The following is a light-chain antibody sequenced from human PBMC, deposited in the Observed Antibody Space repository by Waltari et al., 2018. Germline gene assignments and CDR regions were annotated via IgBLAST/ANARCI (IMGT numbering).Light chain of an antibody. CDR1: ALPKQY. CDR3: QSAANSVTFDVV. CDR2: KDN. Sequence: SNELTQPPSVSVSPGQTARITCSGDALPKQYAYWFQPKPGQAPLMLIYKDNERPSGIPERFSASSSGTTVTLTISGVQAEDEADYYCQSAANSVTFDVVFGGGTKLTVL. V-gene: IGLV3-25*03. J-gene: IGLJ2*01.